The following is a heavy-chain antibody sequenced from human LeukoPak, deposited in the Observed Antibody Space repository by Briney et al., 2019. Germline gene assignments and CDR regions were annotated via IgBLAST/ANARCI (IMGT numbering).Heavy chain of an antibody. V-gene: IGHV4-39*01. CDR1: GGSISSSSYY. Sequence: PSETLSLTCTVSGGSISSSSYYWGWIRQPPGKGLEWIGSIYYSGSTYYNPSLKSRVTISVDTSKNQFSLKLSSVTAADTAVYYCARHGSGSFPIGAFDIWGQGTMVTVSS. CDR3: ARHGSGSFPIGAFDI. D-gene: IGHD1-26*01. J-gene: IGHJ3*02. CDR2: IYYSGST.